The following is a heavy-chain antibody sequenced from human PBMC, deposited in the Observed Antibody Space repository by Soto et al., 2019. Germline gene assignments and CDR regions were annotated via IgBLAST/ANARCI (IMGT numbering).Heavy chain of an antibody. CDR3: ARTSAAGKYYYGMDV. CDR2: IYPGDSDT. J-gene: IGHJ6*02. V-gene: IGHV5-51*01. CDR1: GYSFTTSW. D-gene: IGHD6-13*01. Sequence: GEPLKISCKGSGYSFTTSWIGWVSQMPEKGLEWMGIIYPGDSDTRYSPSFQGQVTISADKSISTAYLQWSSLKASDTAMYYCARTSAAGKYYYGMDVWGQGTTVTVSS.